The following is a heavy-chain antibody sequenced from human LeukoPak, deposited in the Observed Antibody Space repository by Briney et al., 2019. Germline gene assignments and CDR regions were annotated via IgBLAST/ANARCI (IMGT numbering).Heavy chain of an antibody. CDR3: ARRLEGYGDIDY. CDR2: ISSSSSYI. Sequence: GGSLRLSCAASGFTFSSCSMNWVRQAPGKGLEWVSSISSSSSYIYYADSVKGRFTISRDNAKNSLYLQMNSLRAEDTAVYYCARRLEGYGDIDYWGQGTLVTVSS. D-gene: IGHD4-17*01. V-gene: IGHV3-21*01. CDR1: GFTFSSCS. J-gene: IGHJ4*02.